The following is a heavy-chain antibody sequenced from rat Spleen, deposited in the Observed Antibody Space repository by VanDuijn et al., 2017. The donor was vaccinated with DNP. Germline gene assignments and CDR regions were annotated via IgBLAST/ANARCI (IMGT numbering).Heavy chain of an antibody. CDR1: GFTFSDYY. D-gene: IGHD1-11*01. J-gene: IGHJ3*01. CDR3: TTDPTEGPLNWLAY. CDR2: ISYDGGST. Sequence: EVQLVESGGGLVQPGRSLKLSCAASGFTFSDYYMAWVRQAPTKGLELVAYISYDGGSTYYRDSVKGRFTISRDNAEGNLYLQMDSLKSEDTATYYCTTDPTEGPLNWLAYWGQGTLVTVSS. V-gene: IGHV5-20*01.